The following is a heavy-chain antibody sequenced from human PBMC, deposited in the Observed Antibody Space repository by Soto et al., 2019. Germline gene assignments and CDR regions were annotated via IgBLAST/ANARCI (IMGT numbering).Heavy chain of an antibody. CDR1: GYTFTSYG. CDR3: ARDRLITMVRGVIIKDY. D-gene: IGHD3-10*01. Sequence: QVPLVQSGAEVKKPGASVKVSCKASGYTFTSYGISWVRQAPGQGLEWMGWISAYNGNTNYAQKLKGRVTMTTDTSRSTAYMALRSLRSDDTAVYYCARDRLITMVRGVIIKDYWGQGTLVTVSS. J-gene: IGHJ4*02. CDR2: ISAYNGNT. V-gene: IGHV1-18*01.